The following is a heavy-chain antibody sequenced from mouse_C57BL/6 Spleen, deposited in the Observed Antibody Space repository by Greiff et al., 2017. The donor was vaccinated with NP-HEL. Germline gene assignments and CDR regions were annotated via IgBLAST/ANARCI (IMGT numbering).Heavy chain of an antibody. Sequence: EVQLQQSGPELVKPGASVKISCKASGYTFTDYYMNWVKQSHGKSLEWIGDINPNNGGTSYNQKFKGKATLTVDKSSSTAYMELRSLTSEDSAVYYCAREGAYYSNYGRYFDYWGQGTTLTVSS. CDR2: INPNNGGT. V-gene: IGHV1-26*01. D-gene: IGHD2-5*01. J-gene: IGHJ2*01. CDR1: GYTFTDYY. CDR3: AREGAYYSNYGRYFDY.